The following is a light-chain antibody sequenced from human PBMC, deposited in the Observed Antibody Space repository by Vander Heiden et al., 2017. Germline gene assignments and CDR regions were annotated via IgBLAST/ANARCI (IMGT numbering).Light chain of an antibody. CDR1: QSVSSY. CDR2: DAS. J-gene: IGKJ4*01. Sequence: IVLPPSPATLSLSPGERATLSRRASQSVSSYLAWYQQKPGQAPRLLIYDASNSATGIPARCSGGGSGTDFTLTISSLEPQDFAVYYCQQRSNWHPITFGGGTKVEIK. CDR3: QQRSNWHPIT. V-gene: IGKV3-11*01.